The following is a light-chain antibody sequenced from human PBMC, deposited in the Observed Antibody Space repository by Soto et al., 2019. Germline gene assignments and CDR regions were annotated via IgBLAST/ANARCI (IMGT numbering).Light chain of an antibody. Sequence: QSALTQPASVSGSPGQSITISCTGTSSDVGDYNYVSWYQQHPGKAPKLIIYEVSNRPSGVSNRFSGSKSGNTASLTISGLQAEDETDYYCSSYTSSTTLVFGTGTKVTVL. V-gene: IGLV2-14*01. CDR1: SSDVGDYNY. CDR2: EVS. CDR3: SSYTSSTTLV. J-gene: IGLJ1*01.